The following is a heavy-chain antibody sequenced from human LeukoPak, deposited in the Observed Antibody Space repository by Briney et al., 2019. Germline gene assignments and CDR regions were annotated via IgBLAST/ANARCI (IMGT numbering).Heavy chain of an antibody. V-gene: IGHV3-48*02. J-gene: IGHJ4*02. CDR2: ISSSSSSRTI. Sequence: GGSLRLSCAVSGFTFSTYSMNWVRQAPGKGLEWVSYISSSSSSRTIKYADSVKGRFTISRDNAQNSLYLQMNSLRDEDTAVYYCARDLRETGFDYWGQGSLVTVSS. CDR3: ARDLRETGFDY. D-gene: IGHD1-14*01. CDR1: GFTFSTYS.